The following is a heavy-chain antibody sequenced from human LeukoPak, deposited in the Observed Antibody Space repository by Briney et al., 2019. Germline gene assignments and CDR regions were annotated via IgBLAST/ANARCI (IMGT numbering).Heavy chain of an antibody. CDR3: ATFYDFWSGSPPAMDV. D-gene: IGHD3-3*01. V-gene: IGHV1-24*01. CDR2: FDPEDGET. CDR1: GYTLTELS. Sequence: ASVKVSCKVSGYTLTELSMHWVRQAPGKGLEWMGGFDPEDGETIYAQKFQGRVTMTEDTSTDTAYMELSSLRSEDTAVYYCATFYDFWSGSPPAMDVWGKGTTVTVSS. J-gene: IGHJ6*03.